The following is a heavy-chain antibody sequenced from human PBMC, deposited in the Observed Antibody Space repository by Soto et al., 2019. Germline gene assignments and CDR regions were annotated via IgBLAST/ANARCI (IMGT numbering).Heavy chain of an antibody. CDR3: ARDRPTMDDFWTGYSVYFDY. CDR1: GYTFTGYY. J-gene: IGHJ4*02. CDR2: INPNSGGT. Sequence: ASVKVSCKASGYTFTGYYMHWVRQAPGQGLEWMGWINPNSGGTNYAQKFQGRVTMTRDTSISTAYMELSRLRSDDTAVYYCARDRPTMDDFWTGYSVYFDYWGQGTLVTVSS. V-gene: IGHV1-2*02. D-gene: IGHD3-3*01.